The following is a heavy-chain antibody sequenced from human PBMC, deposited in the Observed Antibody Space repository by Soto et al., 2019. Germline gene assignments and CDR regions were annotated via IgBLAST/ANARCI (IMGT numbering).Heavy chain of an antibody. CDR1: RYNVTRYW. J-gene: IGHJ6*02. CDR3: AATHPLYTTSRGGSYGMDV. V-gene: IGHV5-10-1*01. D-gene: IGHD2-2*02. CDR2: IDPTDSYT. Sequence: GESLTISFTSSRYNVTRYWITWVRQMPGKGLEWMGRIDPTDSYTNYSPSFQGHVTISADMSINTAYLQWSSLKASDTAMYYCAATHPLYTTSRGGSYGMDVWGQGTMVTVSS.